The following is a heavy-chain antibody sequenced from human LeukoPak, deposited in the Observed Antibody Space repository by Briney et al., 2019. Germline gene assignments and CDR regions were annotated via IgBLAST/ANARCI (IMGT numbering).Heavy chain of an antibody. Sequence: ASVKVSCKASGGTFSSYAINWVRQAAGQGLEWMGWMNPNSGNTGYAQKFQGRVTMTRNTSISTAYMELSSLRSEDTAVYYCARDLYSSSSRWFDPWGQGTLVTVSS. J-gene: IGHJ5*02. D-gene: IGHD6-6*01. CDR1: GGTFSSYA. CDR2: MNPNSGNT. CDR3: ARDLYSSSSRWFDP. V-gene: IGHV1-8*02.